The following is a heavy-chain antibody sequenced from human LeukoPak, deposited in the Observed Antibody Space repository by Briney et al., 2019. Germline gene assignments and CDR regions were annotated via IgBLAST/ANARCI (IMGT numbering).Heavy chain of an antibody. J-gene: IGHJ4*02. Sequence: GGSLRVSCAASGFTFHYYGLAWVRQAPGKGLEWVSGINWKGSTTGYADSVQGRFTISRDNARNSLYLQMDSLRVEDTALYYWATAAGGGGYWGQGTLVTVSS. V-gene: IGHV3-20*04. CDR1: GFTFHYYG. D-gene: IGHD6-13*01. CDR2: INWKGSTT. CDR3: ATAAGGGGY.